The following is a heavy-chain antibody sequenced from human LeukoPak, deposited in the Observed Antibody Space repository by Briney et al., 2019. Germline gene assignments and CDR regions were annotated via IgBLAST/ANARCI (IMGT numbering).Heavy chain of an antibody. D-gene: IGHD3-22*01. CDR1: GYTFTSYD. V-gene: IGHV1-8*01. Sequence: ASVKVSCKASGYTFTSYDIHWVRPATGQGLEWMGWMNPNSGNTGYAQKFQGRGTMTRNTSISTAYMELSSLRSEDTAVYYCATSGRRFYDSSGYSDYWGQGTLVTVSS. CDR2: MNPNSGNT. CDR3: ATSGRRFYDSSGYSDY. J-gene: IGHJ4*02.